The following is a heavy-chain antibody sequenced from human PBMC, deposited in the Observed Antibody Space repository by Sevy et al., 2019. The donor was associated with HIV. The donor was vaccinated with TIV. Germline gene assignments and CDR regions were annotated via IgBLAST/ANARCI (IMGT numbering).Heavy chain of an antibody. D-gene: IGHD5-12*01. V-gene: IGHV3-15*01. CDR3: ITDPAYRGYDEEVINYYFYGMDV. Sequence: GGSLRLSCTASGFTFSSAWMSWVRQAPGKGLEWVGRIKSEFDGGAIDYAAPVKGRFSISREDAKKTVYLQMNSLKTEHTVVYYCITDPAYRGYDEEVINYYFYGMDVWGQGTTVTVSS. CDR2: IKSEFDGGAI. J-gene: IGHJ6*02. CDR1: GFTFSSAW.